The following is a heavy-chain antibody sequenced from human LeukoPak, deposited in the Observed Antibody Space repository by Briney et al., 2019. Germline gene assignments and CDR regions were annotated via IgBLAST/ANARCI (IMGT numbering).Heavy chain of an antibody. CDR3: ARDRGSSWKEYFQH. D-gene: IGHD6-13*01. V-gene: IGHV1-18*01. CDR2: ISAYNGNA. Sequence: ASVKVSCKASGYTFTSYGISWVRQAPGQGLEWMGWISAYNGNANYAQKLQGRVTMTTDTSTSTAYMELRSLRSDDTAVYYCARDRGSSWKEYFQHWGQGTLVTVSS. J-gene: IGHJ1*01. CDR1: GYTFTSYG.